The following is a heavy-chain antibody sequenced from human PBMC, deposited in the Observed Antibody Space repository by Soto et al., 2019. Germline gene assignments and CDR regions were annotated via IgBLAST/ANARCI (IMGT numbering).Heavy chain of an antibody. J-gene: IGHJ4*02. CDR3: ASDDYGSYPY. Sequence: QVQRVQSGTEVKKPGASVKVSCKASGCAITDYYIHWVRQAPGQGLEWMGWSDPRSGAAIYAQKFQDRVTMTRDTSIRTVYLDLSGLRSDDTALSYCASDDYGSYPYWGQGTLVTVSS. CDR2: SDPRSGAA. CDR1: GCAITDYY. V-gene: IGHV1-2*02. D-gene: IGHD1-26*01.